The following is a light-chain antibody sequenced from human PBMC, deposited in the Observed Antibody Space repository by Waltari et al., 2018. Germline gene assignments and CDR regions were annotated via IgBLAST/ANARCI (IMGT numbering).Light chain of an antibody. CDR2: SAS. CDR3: QQYKSYPLT. CDR1: QGINKY. Sequence: DIQMTQSPSSLSASVGDRVTITCRASQGINKYLAGFQQKPGKAPKSLIHSASSLQSGVPSRFSGSVSGTDFTLTISSLQPEDFATYYCQQYKSYPLTFGGGTKVDIK. V-gene: IGKV1-16*01. J-gene: IGKJ4*01.